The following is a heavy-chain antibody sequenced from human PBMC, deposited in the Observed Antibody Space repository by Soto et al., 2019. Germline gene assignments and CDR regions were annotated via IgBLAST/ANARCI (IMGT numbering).Heavy chain of an antibody. CDR3: AKDWDGNLPELYSSGWYGDY. CDR2: ISGSGGST. J-gene: IGHJ4*02. Sequence: GGSLRLSCAASGFTFSSYAMSWVRQAPGKGLEWVSAISGSGGSTYYADSVKGRFTISRDNSKNTLYLQMNSLRAEDTAVYYCAKDWDGNLPELYSSGWYGDYWGQGTLVTVSS. D-gene: IGHD6-19*01. V-gene: IGHV3-23*01. CDR1: GFTFSSYA.